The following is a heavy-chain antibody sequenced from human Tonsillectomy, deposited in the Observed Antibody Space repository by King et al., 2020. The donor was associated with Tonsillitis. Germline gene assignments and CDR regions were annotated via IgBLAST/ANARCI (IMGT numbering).Heavy chain of an antibody. CDR2: ISYDGSNK. CDR3: AKAAGTPYYYYGMDV. V-gene: IGHV3-30*18. D-gene: IGHD6-13*01. Sequence: HVQLVESGGGVVQPGRSLRLSCAASGFTFSTYGMHWVSQAPGKGLEGVAVISYDGSNKYYADSVKGRFTISRDNSNNTLYLQMNSLRAEDTAVYYCAKAAGTPYYYYGMDVWGQGTTVTVSS. J-gene: IGHJ6*02. CDR1: GFTFSTYG.